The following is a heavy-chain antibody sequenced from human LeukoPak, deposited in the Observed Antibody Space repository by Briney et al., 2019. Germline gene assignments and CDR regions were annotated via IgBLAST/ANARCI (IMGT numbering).Heavy chain of an antibody. D-gene: IGHD6-13*01. Sequence: PSETLSLTCTVSGGSISSYYWSWIRQPPGKGLERIGYIYYSGSTNYNPSLKSRVTISVDTSKNQFSLKLSSVTAADTAVYYCARLYGAAGYWYFDLWGRGTLVTVSS. J-gene: IGHJ2*01. CDR1: GGSISSYY. V-gene: IGHV4-59*08. CDR3: ARLYGAAGYWYFDL. CDR2: IYYSGST.